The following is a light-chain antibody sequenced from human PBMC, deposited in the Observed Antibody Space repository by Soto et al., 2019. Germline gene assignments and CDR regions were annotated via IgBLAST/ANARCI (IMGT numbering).Light chain of an antibody. CDR3: AVWDGSLSSWV. CDR2: ANN. V-gene: IGLV1-47*01. J-gene: IGLJ3*02. Sequence: QSVLPQSPSASGTPGQRVTMSCSGSSSNIGRNYVYWYQQLPGTAPKLLIYANNQRPSGVPDRFSGAKSGTSASLAISDLRSEDEADYYCAVWDGSLSSWVFGGGTKLTVL. CDR1: SSNIGRNY.